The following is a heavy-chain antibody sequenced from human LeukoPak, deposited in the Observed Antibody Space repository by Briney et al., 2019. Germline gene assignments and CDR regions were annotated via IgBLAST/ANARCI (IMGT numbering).Heavy chain of an antibody. J-gene: IGHJ4*02. CDR3: ARDVQGGAFDY. V-gene: IGHV3-48*01. CDR2: ITRSSTTI. D-gene: IGHD1-1*01. Sequence: GSLRLSCAASGFNFSIYSMNWVRQAPGKGLEWVSYITRSSTTIYYADSVKGRFTISRDNAKNSLYLQMNSLRVEDTAVYYCARDVQGGAFDYWGQGTLVTVSS. CDR1: GFNFSIYS.